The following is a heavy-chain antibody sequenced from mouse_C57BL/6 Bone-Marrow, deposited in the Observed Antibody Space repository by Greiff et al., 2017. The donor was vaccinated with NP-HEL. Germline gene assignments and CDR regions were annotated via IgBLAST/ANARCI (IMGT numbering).Heavy chain of an antibody. J-gene: IGHJ3*01. CDR3: ARSRLRRRFAY. CDR2: IYPGDGDT. CDR1: VYAFSSSW. D-gene: IGHD2-4*01. Sequence: QVQLQQSGPELVKPGASVKISCKASVYAFSSSWMNWVKQRPGKGLEWIGRIYPGDGDTNYNGKFKGKATLTADKSSSTAYMQLSSLTSEDSAVYFCARSRLRRRFAYWGQGTLVTVSA. V-gene: IGHV1-82*01.